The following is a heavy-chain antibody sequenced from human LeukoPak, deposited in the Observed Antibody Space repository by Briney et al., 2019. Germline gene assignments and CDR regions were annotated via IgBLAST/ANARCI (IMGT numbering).Heavy chain of an antibody. D-gene: IGHD6-13*01. J-gene: IGHJ4*02. V-gene: IGHV1-2*02. CDR1: AYTFTGYD. CDR3: ARVDSSTWDSFDY. CDR2: INPNSGGT. Sequence: ASVKVSCKASAYTFTGYDLHWVRQAPGQGLEWMGWINPNSGGTNYAQKFQGRVTITRDTSISTAYMELSSLRSDDAAVYYCARVDSSTWDSFDYWGQGTLVTASS.